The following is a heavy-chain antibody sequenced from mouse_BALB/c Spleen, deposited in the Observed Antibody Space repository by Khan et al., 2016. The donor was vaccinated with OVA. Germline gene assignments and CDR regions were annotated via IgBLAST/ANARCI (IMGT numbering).Heavy chain of an antibody. D-gene: IGHD2-14*01. J-gene: IGHJ3*01. CDR1: GYTFTSYT. V-gene: IGHV1-4*01. CDR3: AREGVYYRNDGWFAY. CDR2: INPSSGYT. Sequence: QVQLQQSGAELARPGASVKMSCKASGYTFTSYTMHWVKQRPGQGLEWIGYINPSSGYTNYNQKFKDKATLTADKSSRTAYMQLSSLTTEDSAVSYCAREGVYYRNDGWFAYWGQGTLVTVSA.